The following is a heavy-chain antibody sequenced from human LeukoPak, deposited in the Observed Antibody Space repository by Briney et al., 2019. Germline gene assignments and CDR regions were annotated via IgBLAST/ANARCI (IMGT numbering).Heavy chain of an antibody. Sequence: PGGSLRLSCAASGFTFSSYWMHWVRQAPGKGLVWVSRINSDGSSTRYADSVKGRFTTSRDNAKNTLYLQMNSLRAEDTAVYYCARGMRITMVRGVIPHDYWGQGTLVTVSS. V-gene: IGHV3-74*01. CDR2: INSDGSST. J-gene: IGHJ4*02. CDR1: GFTFSSYW. D-gene: IGHD3-10*01. CDR3: ARGMRITMVRGVIPHDY.